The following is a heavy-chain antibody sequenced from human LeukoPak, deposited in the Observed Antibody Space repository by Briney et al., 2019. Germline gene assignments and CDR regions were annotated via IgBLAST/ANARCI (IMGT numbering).Heavy chain of an antibody. CDR2: ISSSSSYI. V-gene: IGHV3-21*01. D-gene: IGHD2-15*01. Sequence: GGSLRLSCAASGFTFSSYSMNWVRQAPGKGLEXXXXISSSSSYIYYADSVKGRFTISRDNAKNSLYLQMNSLRAEDTAVYYCARAGYCSGGSCYPYYFDYWGQGTLVTVSS. CDR3: ARAGYCSGGSCYPYYFDY. J-gene: IGHJ4*02. CDR1: GFTFSSYS.